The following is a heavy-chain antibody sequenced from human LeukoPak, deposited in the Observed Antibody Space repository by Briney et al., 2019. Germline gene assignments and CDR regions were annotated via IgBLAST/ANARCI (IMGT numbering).Heavy chain of an antibody. V-gene: IGHV1-69*04. Sequence: SVKVSCKASGGTFSSYAISWVRQAPGQGLEWMGRIIPILGIANYAQKFQGRVTITADKSTSTAYMELSSLRSEDTAVYYCARGLPGDYDFWSGPEGYWGQGTLVTVSS. CDR1: GGTFSSYA. D-gene: IGHD3-3*01. CDR2: IIPILGIA. CDR3: ARGLPGDYDFWSGPEGY. J-gene: IGHJ4*02.